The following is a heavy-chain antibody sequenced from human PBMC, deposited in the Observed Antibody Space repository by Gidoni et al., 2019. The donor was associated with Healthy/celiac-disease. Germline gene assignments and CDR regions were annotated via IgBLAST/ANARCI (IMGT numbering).Heavy chain of an antibody. V-gene: IGHV3-64*01. D-gene: IGHD2-8*01. CDR1: GFTFSSYA. CDR2: ISSNGGST. Sequence: EVQLVESGGGLVQPGGSLRLSCAASGFTFSSYAMHWVRQAPGKGLEYVSAISSNGGSTYYANSVKGRFTISRDNSKNTLYLQMGSLSAEDMAVYYCARGRWLMHAAVDYWGQGTLVTVSS. J-gene: IGHJ4*02. CDR3: ARGRWLMHAAVDY.